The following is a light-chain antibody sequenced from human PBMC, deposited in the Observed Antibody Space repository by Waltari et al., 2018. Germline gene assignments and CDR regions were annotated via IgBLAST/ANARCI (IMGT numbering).Light chain of an antibody. CDR2: WAS. J-gene: IGKJ1*01. CDR3: QQYYATPRT. CDR1: QSVFYSSNNRNY. Sequence: DIVMTQSPDSLAVSLGERATINRKSSQSVFYSSNNRNYLGLYQHKAGQPPKLLIYWASTRESGVPDRFSGSGSGTDFTLTISNLQAEDVAVYYCQQYYATPRTFGQGTKVAIK. V-gene: IGKV4-1*01.